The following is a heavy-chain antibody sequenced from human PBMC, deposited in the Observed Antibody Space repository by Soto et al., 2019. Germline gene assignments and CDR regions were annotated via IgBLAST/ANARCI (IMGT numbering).Heavy chain of an antibody. D-gene: IGHD3-22*01. Sequence: LQLQESGPGLVKPSETLSLTCTVSVGSISSSSYYWGWIRQPPGKGLEGIGRIYYSGSTYYNPSLNIRGPISVDTGKNLGSMKLSSVTAADTAVYYCGRRLYDDSSGFEGDGMDVWCQGTTVTVSS. CDR2: IYYSGST. CDR1: VGSISSSSYY. V-gene: IGHV4-39*01. J-gene: IGHJ6*02. CDR3: GRRLYDDSSGFEGDGMDV.